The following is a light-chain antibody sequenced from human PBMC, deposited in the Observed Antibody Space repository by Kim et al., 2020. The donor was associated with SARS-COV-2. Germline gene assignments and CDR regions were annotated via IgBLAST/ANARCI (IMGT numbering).Light chain of an antibody. CDR2: SAT. J-gene: IGLJ3*02. Sequence: GETVTLSCASSTGAVTSGFYPNWFQQKPGQAPRTLIYSATNKHSWTPARFSGSLLGGKAALTLSGVQPEDEAEYYCLLYYGDNHWVFGGGTQLTVL. CDR1: TGAVTSGFY. CDR3: LLYYGDNHWV. V-gene: IGLV7-43*01.